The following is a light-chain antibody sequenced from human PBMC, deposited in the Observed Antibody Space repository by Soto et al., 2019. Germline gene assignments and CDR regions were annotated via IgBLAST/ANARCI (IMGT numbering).Light chain of an antibody. V-gene: IGLV2-11*01. Sequence: QSALTEPRSVSGSPGQSVTISCTGTSSDVGGYKYVSWYQQHPGKAPKLMIYDVSERPSGVPDRFSGSQSGNTASLTISGLQAEDEADYYCCSYAGSYPQVIFGGGTKVTVL. CDR3: CSYAGSYPQVI. J-gene: IGLJ2*01. CDR2: DVS. CDR1: SSDVGGYKY.